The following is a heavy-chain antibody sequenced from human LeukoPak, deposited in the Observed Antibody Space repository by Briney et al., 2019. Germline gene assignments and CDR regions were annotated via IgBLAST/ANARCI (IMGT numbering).Heavy chain of an antibody. Sequence: SETLSLTCNVSGGSISSGSYYWSWIRQPAGKGLEWIGRIYTSGSTNYNPSLKSRVTISVDTSKNQFSLKLSSVTAADTAVYYCAREKRRNGYNYLDYWGQGTLVTVSS. CDR3: AREKRRNGYNYLDY. J-gene: IGHJ4*02. CDR2: IYTSGST. V-gene: IGHV4-61*02. CDR1: GGSISSGSYY. D-gene: IGHD5-24*01.